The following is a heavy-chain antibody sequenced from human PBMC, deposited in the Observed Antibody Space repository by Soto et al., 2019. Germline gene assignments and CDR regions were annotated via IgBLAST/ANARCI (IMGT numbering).Heavy chain of an antibody. CDR2: IIPILGIA. CDR1: GGTFSSYT. J-gene: IGHJ4*02. Sequence: QVQLVQSGAEVKKPGSSVKVSCKASGGTFSSYTISWVRQAPGQGLAWMGRIIPILGIANYAQKFQGRVTITADKSTSTAYMELSSLRSEDTAVYYCARAPPGSTREPFDYWAQGTLVIVSS. D-gene: IGHD2-2*01. CDR3: ARAPPGSTREPFDY. V-gene: IGHV1-69*02.